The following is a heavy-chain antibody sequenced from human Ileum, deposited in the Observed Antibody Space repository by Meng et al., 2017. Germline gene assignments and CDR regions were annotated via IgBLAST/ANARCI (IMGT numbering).Heavy chain of an antibody. J-gene: IGHJ6*02. CDR3: ARAGSSISYQHGGYCYGMDV. V-gene: IGHV3-21*01. Sequence: GESLKISCAASGFTFSSCTMTWVRQAPGKGLEWVSSISSSSSYIYYADSVKGRFTIARDNAKNSLYLQMNSLRAEDTAVYYRARAGSSISYQHGGYCYGMDVWGQGTTVTVSS. CDR1: GFTFSSCT. D-gene: IGHD2-2*01. CDR2: ISSSSSYI.